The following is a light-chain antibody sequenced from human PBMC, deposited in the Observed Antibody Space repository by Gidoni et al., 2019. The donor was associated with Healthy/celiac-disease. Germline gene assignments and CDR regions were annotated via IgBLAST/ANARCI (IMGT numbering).Light chain of an antibody. CDR1: PSVSSSY. CDR2: GAS. J-gene: IGKJ1*01. Sequence: EIVLTQSPGTLSLSPGERATLSCRASPSVSSSYLAWYQKKPGQAPRLLIYGASSRATGIPDRFSGSGSGTDFTLTISRLEPEDFAVYYCQQYGSSPRTFGQGTKVEIK. V-gene: IGKV3-20*01. CDR3: QQYGSSPRT.